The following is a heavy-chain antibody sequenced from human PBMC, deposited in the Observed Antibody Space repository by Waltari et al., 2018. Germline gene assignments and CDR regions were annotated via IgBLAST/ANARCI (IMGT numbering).Heavy chain of an antibody. V-gene: IGHV4-34*01. CDR1: GGSFSGYY. D-gene: IGHD3-3*01. Sequence: QVQLQQWGAGLLKPSETLSLTCAVYGGSFSGYYWSWIRQPPGKGLEWIGEINHSGSTNYTLPLKSRVTISVDTSKNQFSLKLSSVTAADTAVYYCARRRITIFGVVTHYFDYWGQGTLVTVSS. J-gene: IGHJ4*02. CDR3: ARRRITIFGVVTHYFDY. CDR2: INHSGST.